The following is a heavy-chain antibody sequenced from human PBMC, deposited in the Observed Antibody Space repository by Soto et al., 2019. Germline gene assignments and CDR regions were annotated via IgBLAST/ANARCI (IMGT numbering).Heavy chain of an antibody. Sequence: PSQTHSLTCAISGDSVSSNTASWNCIRQSPSRGLEWLGRTYFRSKWYNDYAVSVQSRIIIHPDTSNKQFSLQLNSVTPEEKAVYFCAKGDNLGPKTGYAFDPWGQGSMVTVSS. CDR1: GDSVSSNTAS. CDR3: AKGDNLGPKTGYAFDP. D-gene: IGHD5-12*01. CDR2: TYFRSKWYN. J-gene: IGHJ5*02. V-gene: IGHV6-1*01.